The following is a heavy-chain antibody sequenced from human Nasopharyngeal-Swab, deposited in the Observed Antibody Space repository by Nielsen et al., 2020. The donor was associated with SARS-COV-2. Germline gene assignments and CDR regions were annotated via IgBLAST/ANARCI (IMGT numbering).Heavy chain of an antibody. V-gene: IGHV4-39*07. CDR3: ARISGWSGYYLYYYYYMDV. Sequence: SETLSLTCTVSGGSISSSSYYWGWIRQHPGKGLEWIGSIYYSGSTYYNPSLKSRVTISVDTSKNQFSLKLSSVTAADTAVYYCARISGWSGYYLYYYYYMDVWGKGTTVTVSS. J-gene: IGHJ6*03. CDR2: IYYSGST. CDR1: GGSISSSSYY. D-gene: IGHD3-3*01.